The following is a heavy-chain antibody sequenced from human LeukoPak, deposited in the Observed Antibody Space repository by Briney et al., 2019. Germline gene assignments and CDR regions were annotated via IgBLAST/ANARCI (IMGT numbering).Heavy chain of an antibody. CDR3: ATTVGSYFDY. J-gene: IGHJ4*02. Sequence: PSETLSLTCTVSGGSISSGGYYWSWIRQHPGKGLEWIGYIYYSGSTYYNPSLKSRVTMSVDTSENQFSLKLSSVTAADTAVYYCATTVGSYFDYWSQGTLVTASS. CDR1: GGSISSGGYY. V-gene: IGHV4-31*03. D-gene: IGHD3-16*01. CDR2: IYYSGST.